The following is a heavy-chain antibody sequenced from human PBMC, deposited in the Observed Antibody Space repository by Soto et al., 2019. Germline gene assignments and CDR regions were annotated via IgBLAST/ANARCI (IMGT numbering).Heavy chain of an antibody. CDR3: AADGRDGYNEFDY. J-gene: IGHJ4*01. V-gene: IGHV1-58*02. Sequence: SVKVSCKAAGFTFSRPAMQWVRQARGQRLEWIGWIVVGSGNTNYAQKFQERVTITRDMSTSTAYMELSSRRSEDTAAYYCAADGRDGYNEFDYWGQ. CDR2: IVVGSGNT. CDR1: GFTFSRPA. D-gene: IGHD5-12*01.